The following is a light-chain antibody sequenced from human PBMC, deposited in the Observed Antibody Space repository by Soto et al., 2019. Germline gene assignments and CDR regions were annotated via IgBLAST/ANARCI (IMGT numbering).Light chain of an antibody. CDR2: WAS. V-gene: IGKV4-1*01. CDR1: QSVLYNFNNKNY. J-gene: IGKJ2*01. CDR3: QQYYTSPQDT. Sequence: DIVMTQSPDSLAVSLGERATINCHSSQSVLYNFNNKNYLAWYQQKPGQPPKLLIYWASTRESGVPDRFSGSGSGTDFTLTISSLQAEDVAVYYCQQYYTSPQDTFGQGTKLDIK.